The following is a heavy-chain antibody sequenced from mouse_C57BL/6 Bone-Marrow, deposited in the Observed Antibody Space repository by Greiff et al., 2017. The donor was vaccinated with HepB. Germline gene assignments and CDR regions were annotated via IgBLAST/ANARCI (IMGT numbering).Heavy chain of an antibody. J-gene: IGHJ2*01. CDR1: GYSFTGYY. D-gene: IGHD1-1*01. CDR2: INPDTGRT. V-gene: IGHV1-42*01. CDR3: TRVTTVFDY. Sequence: EVKLVESGPELVKPGASVKISCKASGYSFTGYYMHWVKQSPENSLEWIGEINPDTGRTTYNQKFKDKATLTVDKSSSIVYLQLKSLTSEESPVYYCTRVTTVFDYCGQGTTLTVSS.